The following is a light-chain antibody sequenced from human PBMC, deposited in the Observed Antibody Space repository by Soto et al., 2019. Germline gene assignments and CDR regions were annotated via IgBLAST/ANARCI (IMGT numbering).Light chain of an antibody. Sequence: EIVLTQSPGTLSLSPGERATLSCRGSQSVSSIYLGWYQQKPGQAPRLLMYGASSRATGIPERFSGSGSGTDFTLTISRLEPEDFAVYYCQQYGSSPRTFGQGTKVDI. J-gene: IGKJ1*01. CDR1: QSVSSIY. CDR3: QQYGSSPRT. V-gene: IGKV3-20*01. CDR2: GAS.